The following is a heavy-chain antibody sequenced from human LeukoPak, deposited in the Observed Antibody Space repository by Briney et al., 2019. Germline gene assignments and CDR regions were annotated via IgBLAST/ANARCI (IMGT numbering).Heavy chain of an antibody. CDR3: ASIRRGYSYGGPNDAFDI. Sequence: GASVKVSCKASGYTFTGYYMHWVRQAPGQGLEWMGWINPNSGGTNYAQKFQGRVTMTRDTSISTAYMELSRLRSDDTAVYYCASIRRGYSYGGPNDAFDIWGQGTMVTVSS. CDR2: INPNSGGT. V-gene: IGHV1-2*02. J-gene: IGHJ3*02. CDR1: GYTFTGYY. D-gene: IGHD5-18*01.